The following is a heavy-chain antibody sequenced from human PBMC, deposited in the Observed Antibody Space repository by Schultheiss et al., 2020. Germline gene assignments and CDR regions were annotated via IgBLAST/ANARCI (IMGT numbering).Heavy chain of an antibody. CDR3: ARGEDYYGSNWWFDP. D-gene: IGHD3-10*01. J-gene: IGHJ5*02. Sequence: GGSLRLSCTGSGFTFSSYLMHWVRQAPGKGLVWVSRISRDGSNTAYADSVKGRFTISRDNAKNTLYLQMNSLRAEDTAIYYCARGEDYYGSNWWFDPWGQGTLVTVYS. CDR1: GFTFSSYL. V-gene: IGHV3-74*01. CDR2: ISRDGSNT.